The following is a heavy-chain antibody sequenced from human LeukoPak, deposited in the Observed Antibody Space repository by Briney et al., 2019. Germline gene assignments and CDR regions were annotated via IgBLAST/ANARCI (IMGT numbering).Heavy chain of an antibody. J-gene: IGHJ1*01. Sequence: GGSLRLSCAAAGITFESYAMSWVRQAPGKGLEWISVISGSGGRTSYADSVKGRFIISRNNSKNTLHLQMHSLRAEDTAVYYCVKEKLAYCGGDCFGEYFQDWGQGTLVTVSS. CDR2: ISGSGGRT. CDR1: GITFESYA. V-gene: IGHV3-23*01. D-gene: IGHD2-21*02. CDR3: VKEKLAYCGGDCFGEYFQD.